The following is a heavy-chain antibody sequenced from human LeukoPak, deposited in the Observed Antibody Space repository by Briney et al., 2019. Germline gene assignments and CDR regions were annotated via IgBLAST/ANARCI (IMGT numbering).Heavy chain of an antibody. V-gene: IGHV1-46*01. D-gene: IGHD2-21*02. CDR2: INPSGGST. J-gene: IGHJ4*02. Sequence: ASVKVSCKALGYTFTSYYMHWVRQAPGQGFEWLGIINPSGGSTSYAQKFQGRVTMTRDTSTSTVYMELSGLRSEDTAVYYCARVVTGRIDYWGQGTLVTVSS. CDR1: GYTFTSYY. CDR3: ARVVTGRIDY.